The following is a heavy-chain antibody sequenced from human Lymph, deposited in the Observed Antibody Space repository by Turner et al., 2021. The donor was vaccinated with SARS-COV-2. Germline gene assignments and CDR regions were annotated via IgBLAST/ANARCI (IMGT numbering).Heavy chain of an antibody. V-gene: IGHV1-24*01. Sequence: QVQLVQSGAEVRKPGASVKVSCQVSGYTLTELSMHWGRQAPGKGLEGMGGFDPEDGDTTYAQKFQGRVTMTEDTSTDTPDKELSSLRSEDTAVYYCAIGSSKPQWLDLFWYWGQGTLVTVSS. J-gene: IGHJ4*02. D-gene: IGHD6-19*01. CDR1: GYTLTELS. CDR2: FDPEDGDT. CDR3: AIGSSKPQWLDLFWY.